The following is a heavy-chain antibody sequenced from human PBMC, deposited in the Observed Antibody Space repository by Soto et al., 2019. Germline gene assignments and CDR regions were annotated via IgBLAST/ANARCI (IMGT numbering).Heavy chain of an antibody. CDR2: INPNSGGT. Sequence: ASVKVSCKASGYTFTVYYMHWVLQAPGQGLEWMGWINPNSGGTNYAQKFQGWVTMTRDTSISTAYMELSRLRSDDTAVYYCAREDGYCSGGSCFNWFDPWGQGTLVTVSS. J-gene: IGHJ5*02. CDR1: GYTFTVYY. V-gene: IGHV1-2*04. CDR3: AREDGYCSGGSCFNWFDP. D-gene: IGHD2-15*01.